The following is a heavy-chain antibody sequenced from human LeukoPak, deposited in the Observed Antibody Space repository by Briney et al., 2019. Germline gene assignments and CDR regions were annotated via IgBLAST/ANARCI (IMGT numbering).Heavy chain of an antibody. Sequence: ASVKVSCKASGGTFSSYTISWVRQAPGQGLEWMGRIIPILGIANYAQKFQGRVTITADKSTSTAYMELSSLTSEDTAVYYCARDRSGSPGSAFDIWGRGTMVTVSS. CDR3: ARDRSGSPGSAFDI. D-gene: IGHD1-26*01. V-gene: IGHV1-69*04. J-gene: IGHJ3*02. CDR1: GGTFSSYT. CDR2: IIPILGIA.